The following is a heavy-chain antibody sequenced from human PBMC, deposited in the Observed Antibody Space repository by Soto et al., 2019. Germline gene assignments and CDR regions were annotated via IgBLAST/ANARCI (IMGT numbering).Heavy chain of an antibody. CDR3: ARGTSRGMHYYDSSGYYPYWYFDL. CDR1: GGTFSSYA. CDR2: IIPIFGTA. J-gene: IGHJ2*01. V-gene: IGHV1-69*12. D-gene: IGHD3-22*01. Sequence: QVQLVQSGAEVKKPGSSVKVSCKASGGTFSSYAISWVRQAPGQGLEWMGGIIPIFGTANYAQKFQGRVTITADESTSTAYMELSSLRSEDKAVYYCARGTSRGMHYYDSSGYYPYWYFDLWGRGTLVTVSS.